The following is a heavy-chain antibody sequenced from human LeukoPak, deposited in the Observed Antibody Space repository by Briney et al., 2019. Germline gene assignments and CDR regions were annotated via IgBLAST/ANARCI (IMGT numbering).Heavy chain of an antibody. Sequence: ASVTVSCKSSGYTFTTYGISWVRQAPGQGLEWMGWISAYNGNTNYAQKLQGRVTMTTDTSTNTAYMELRSLRSDDTAVYYCARDGHYGSGTTDSWGQGTLVTVSS. D-gene: IGHD3-10*01. V-gene: IGHV1-18*01. CDR2: ISAYNGNT. CDR1: GYTFTTYG. J-gene: IGHJ4*02. CDR3: ARDGHYGSGTTDS.